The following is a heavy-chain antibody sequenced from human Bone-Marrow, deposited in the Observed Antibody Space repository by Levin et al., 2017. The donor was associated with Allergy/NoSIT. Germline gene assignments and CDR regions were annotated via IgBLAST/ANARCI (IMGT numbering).Heavy chain of an antibody. V-gene: IGHV3-23*01. D-gene: IGHD6-19*01. CDR2: ISGSGGST. Sequence: GESLKISCAASGFTFSSYAMSWVRQAPGKGLEWVSAISGSGGSTYYADSVKGRFTISRDNSKNTLYLQMNSLRAEDTAVYYCAKDRRSSGCFDYWGQGTLVTVSS. CDR3: AKDRRSSGCFDY. CDR1: GFTFSSYA. J-gene: IGHJ4*02.